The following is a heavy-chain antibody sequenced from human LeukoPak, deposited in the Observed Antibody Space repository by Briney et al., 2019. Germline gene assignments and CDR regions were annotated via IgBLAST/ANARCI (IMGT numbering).Heavy chain of an antibody. CDR2: IDSSGSYM. D-gene: IGHD3-22*01. Sequence: GSLRLSCAASRFTLSTYSMNWVRQAPGKGLEWVSSIDSSGSYMYYADSVKGRFTISRDNAKNSLYLQMNSLRVEDTAVYYCARDRGYSDRSRYYPYYFDSWGQGTLVTVSS. J-gene: IGHJ4*02. V-gene: IGHV3-21*01. CDR3: ARDRGYSDRSRYYPYYFDS. CDR1: RFTLSTYS.